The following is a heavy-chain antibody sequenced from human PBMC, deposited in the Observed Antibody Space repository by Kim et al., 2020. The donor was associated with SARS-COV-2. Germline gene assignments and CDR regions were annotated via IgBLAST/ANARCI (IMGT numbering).Heavy chain of an antibody. V-gene: IGHV3-11*05. CDR2: ISGNPSYT. CDR1: GFTFSDYY. Sequence: GGSLRLSCAAYGFTFSDYYMSWIRQAPGKGLEWLSYISGNPSYTNYADSVKGRFTISRDNAKNSVYLQMNSLRAEDTAVYYCARAPQRAAALDYWGQGTLVTVSS. D-gene: IGHD6-13*01. J-gene: IGHJ4*02. CDR3: ARAPQRAAALDY.